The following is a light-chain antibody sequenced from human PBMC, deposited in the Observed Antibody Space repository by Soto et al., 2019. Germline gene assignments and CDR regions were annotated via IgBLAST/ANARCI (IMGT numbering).Light chain of an antibody. CDR3: SSYTSSSFYV. CDR2: DGS. V-gene: IGLV2-14*01. CDR1: SSDVGGYNY. Sequence: QSALTQPASVSGSPGQSITISCTVTSSDVGGYNYVSWYQQHPGKAPKLMIYDGSNRPSGVSNRFSGSKSGNTASLTISGLQAEDEAEYYCSSYTSSSFYVFGTGTKLTVL. J-gene: IGLJ1*01.